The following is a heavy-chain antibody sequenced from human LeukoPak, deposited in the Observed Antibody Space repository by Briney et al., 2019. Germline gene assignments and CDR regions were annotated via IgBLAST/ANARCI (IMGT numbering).Heavy chain of an antibody. CDR1: GGSFSGYY. J-gene: IGHJ2*01. CDR2: INHGGST. Sequence: SETLSLTCAVYGGSFSGYYWSWIRQPPGRGLEWIGEINHGGSTNYNPSLKSRVTISVDTSKNQFSLKLSSVTAADTAVYYCARGAMIVAWYFDLWGRGTLVTVSS. D-gene: IGHD3-22*01. V-gene: IGHV4-34*01. CDR3: ARGAMIVAWYFDL.